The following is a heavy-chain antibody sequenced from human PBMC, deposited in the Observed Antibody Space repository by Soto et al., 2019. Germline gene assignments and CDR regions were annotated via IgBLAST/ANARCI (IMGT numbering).Heavy chain of an antibody. Sequence: PGGSLRLSCAASGFTFSSYWMHWVRQAPGKGLVWVSRINSDGSSTSYADSVKGRFTISRDNAKNSLYLQMNSLRAEDTAVYYCARECYPGYSCSPGDSWGQGTLVTVSS. J-gene: IGHJ4*02. CDR3: ARECYPGYSCSPGDS. D-gene: IGHD2-2*01. V-gene: IGHV3-74*01. CDR2: INSDGSST. CDR1: GFTFSSYW.